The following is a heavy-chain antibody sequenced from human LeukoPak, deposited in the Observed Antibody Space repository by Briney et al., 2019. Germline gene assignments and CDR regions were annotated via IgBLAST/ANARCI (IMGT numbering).Heavy chain of an antibody. V-gene: IGHV4-34*01. D-gene: IGHD3-10*01. J-gene: IGHJ4*02. Sequence: SETLSLTCAVYGGSFSGYYWSWIRQPPAKGLEGIGEINHSGSTNYNPSLKSRVTISVDTSKNQFSLKLSSVTAADTAVYYCARTRGDFDYWGQGTLVTVSS. CDR1: GGSFSGYY. CDR2: INHSGST. CDR3: ARTRGDFDY.